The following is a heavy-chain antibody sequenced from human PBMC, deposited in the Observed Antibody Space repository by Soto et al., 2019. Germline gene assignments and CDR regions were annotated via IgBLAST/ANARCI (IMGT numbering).Heavy chain of an antibody. CDR1: GGSISSSSYY. Sequence: SETLSLTCTVSGGSISSSSYYWGWIRQPPGKGLEWIGSIYYSGSTYYNPSLKSRVTISVDTSKNQFSLKLSSVTAADTAVYYCARLSSQGGLWFGELCSFDYWGQGTLVTVSS. CDR3: ARLSSQGGLWFGELCSFDY. D-gene: IGHD3-10*01. J-gene: IGHJ4*02. CDR2: IYYSGST. V-gene: IGHV4-39*01.